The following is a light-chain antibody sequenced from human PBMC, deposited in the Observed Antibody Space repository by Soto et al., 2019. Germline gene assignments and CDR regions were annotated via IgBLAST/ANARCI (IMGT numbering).Light chain of an antibody. CDR3: QQYNNWSPWT. J-gene: IGKJ1*01. CDR2: GAS. Sequence: EIVMTQSPATLSVSPGERATLSCRASQSVSSNLAWYQQKPGQAPRLLIYGASTRATGIPARFSGSGSGTDFTLTISSLQSEDFAVYYCQQYNNWSPWTFGQGTKVEIK. V-gene: IGKV3-15*01. CDR1: QSVSSN.